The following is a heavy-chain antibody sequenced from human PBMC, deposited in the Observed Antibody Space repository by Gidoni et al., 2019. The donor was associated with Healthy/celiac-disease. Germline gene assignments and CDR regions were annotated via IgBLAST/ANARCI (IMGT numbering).Heavy chain of an antibody. CDR2: ISYDGSNK. CDR1: GFTFSSYA. CDR3: ATGMGDYGFSGAFDI. Sequence: QVRLVESGGGVVQPGRAQGLPCAASGFTFSSYAMHWVRQAPGKGLGWVAVISYDGSNKYYADSVKGRFTISRDNSKNTLYLQMNSLRAEDTAVYYCATGMGDYGFSGAFDIWGQGTMVTVSS. J-gene: IGHJ3*02. V-gene: IGHV3-30-3*01. D-gene: IGHD4-17*01.